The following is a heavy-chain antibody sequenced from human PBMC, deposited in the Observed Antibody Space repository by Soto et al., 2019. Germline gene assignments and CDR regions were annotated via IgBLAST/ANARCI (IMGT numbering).Heavy chain of an antibody. CDR3: ARSHCSSTSCRPGNYYYYGMDV. Sequence: QVQLVQSGAEVKKPGSSVKVSCKASGGTFSSYTISWVRQAPGQGLEWMGRIIPILGIANYAQKFQGRVTITADKSTSTAYMELSSLRSEDTAVYYCARSHCSSTSCRPGNYYYYGMDVWGQGTTVTVSS. V-gene: IGHV1-69*02. J-gene: IGHJ6*02. CDR1: GGTFSSYT. D-gene: IGHD2-2*01. CDR2: IIPILGIA.